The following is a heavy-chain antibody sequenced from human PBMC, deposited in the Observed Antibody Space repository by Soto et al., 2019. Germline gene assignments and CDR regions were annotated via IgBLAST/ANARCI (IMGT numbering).Heavy chain of an antibody. CDR1: GFTFSSYA. D-gene: IGHD2-15*01. V-gene: IGHV3-23*01. J-gene: IGHJ4*02. CDR2: ISGSGGST. Sequence: GGSLRLSCAASGFTFSSYAMSWVRQAPGKGLEWVSAISGSGGSTYYADSVKGRFTISRDNSKNTLYLQMNSLRAEDTAVYYCAKERYDIVVVVAATPIDYWGQGTLVTVSS. CDR3: AKERYDIVVVVAATPIDY.